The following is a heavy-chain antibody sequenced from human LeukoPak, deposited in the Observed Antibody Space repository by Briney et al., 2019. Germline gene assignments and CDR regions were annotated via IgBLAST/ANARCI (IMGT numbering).Heavy chain of an antibody. CDR3: ARITMGATIANFYYYHMDV. D-gene: IGHD3-3*01. Sequence: SGGSLRLSCAAYGSTFSHYSMHWVRQAPGKGLEYVSAIISNGGSTHYADSVKGRFTISRDNSKNTLYLQMDSLRAEDMAVYYCARITMGATIANFYYYHMDVWGKGATVTVSS. J-gene: IGHJ6*03. V-gene: IGHV3-64*02. CDR2: IISNGGST. CDR1: GSTFSHYS.